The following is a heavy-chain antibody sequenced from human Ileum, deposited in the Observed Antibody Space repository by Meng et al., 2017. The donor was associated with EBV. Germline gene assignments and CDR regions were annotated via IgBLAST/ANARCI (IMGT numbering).Heavy chain of an antibody. D-gene: IGHD3-10*01. CDR1: GGSISSGGYY. J-gene: IGHJ5*02. CDR2: IHSSGST. V-gene: IGHV4-31*03. CDR3: ARASYGSGSPLGESWFDP. Sequence: QVRLRGSGPGLVQPSQTLSLTGTVSGGSISSGGYYWSWIRQHPGKGLEWIGYIHSSGSTYYNPSLRSRLTISVDTSKNQFSLKLSSVTAADTAVYYCARASYGSGSPLGESWFDPWGQGTLVTVSS.